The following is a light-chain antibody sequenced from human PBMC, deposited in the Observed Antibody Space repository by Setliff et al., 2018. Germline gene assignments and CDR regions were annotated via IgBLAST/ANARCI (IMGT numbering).Light chain of an antibody. CDR1: SSDVGGYNY. CDR3: SSYTSSSTLV. Sequence: QSALTQPASVSGSPGQSITISCTGTSSDVGGYNYVSWYQQHPGKAPKLMIYDVSKRPSGVSNRFSGSKSGNTASPTISGLQAEDEADYYCSSYTSSSTLVFGGGTKGTVL. V-gene: IGLV2-14*01. J-gene: IGLJ2*01. CDR2: DVS.